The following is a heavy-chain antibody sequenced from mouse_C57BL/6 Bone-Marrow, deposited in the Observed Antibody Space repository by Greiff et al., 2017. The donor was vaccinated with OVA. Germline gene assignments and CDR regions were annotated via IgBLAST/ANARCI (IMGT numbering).Heavy chain of an antibody. CDR2: IYPGSGST. Sequence: QVQLKQPGAELVKPGASVKLSCKASGYTFTSYWITWVKQRPGQGLEWIGDIYPGSGSTNYNEKFKSKATLTVDTSSRTAYMQLSSLTSEDSAVYYCARDGSPTWYFDVWGTGTTVTVSS. CDR3: ARDGSPTWYFDV. J-gene: IGHJ1*03. V-gene: IGHV1-55*01. D-gene: IGHD1-1*02. CDR1: GYTFTSYW.